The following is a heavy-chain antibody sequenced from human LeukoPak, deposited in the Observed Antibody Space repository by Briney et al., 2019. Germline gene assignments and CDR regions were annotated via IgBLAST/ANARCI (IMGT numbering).Heavy chain of an antibody. J-gene: IGHJ4*02. CDR3: ARDDNYGSGQPDD. Sequence: GSVKVSCKASGYTFSIYGITWVRQAPGQGLEWMGWISTYNGNTNYAQRLQGRVTMTTDTSKSSAYMELRTLRSEDTAVYYCARDDNYGSGQPDDWGQGTLVTVSS. CDR2: ISTYNGNT. V-gene: IGHV1-18*01. CDR1: GYTFSIYG. D-gene: IGHD3-10*01.